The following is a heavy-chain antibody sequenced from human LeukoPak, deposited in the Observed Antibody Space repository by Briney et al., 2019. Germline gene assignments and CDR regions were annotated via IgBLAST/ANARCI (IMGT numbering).Heavy chain of an antibody. CDR3: AKGRYSGTTYYFDY. Sequence: GGSLRLSCAASGFTLSTYWMSWVRQVPGKGLEWVANIKKDGSETYYVDSVKGRFTVSRDNAKNSLYLQMNSLRAEDTAIYHCAKGRYSGTTYYFDYWGQGTLVTVSS. V-gene: IGHV3-7*03. CDR2: IKKDGSET. CDR1: GFTLSTYW. J-gene: IGHJ4*02. D-gene: IGHD5-12*01.